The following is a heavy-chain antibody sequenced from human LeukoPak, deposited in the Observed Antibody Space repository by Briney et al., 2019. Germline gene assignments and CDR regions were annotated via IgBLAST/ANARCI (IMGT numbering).Heavy chain of an antibody. CDR2: IYYSGST. D-gene: IGHD3-22*01. Sequence: PSETLSLTCTDSGGSISSYYWSWLRQPPGKGLEWIGYIYYSGSTNYNPSLKSRVTISVDTSKNQFSLKLSSVTAADTAVYYCAREHYYDSSGFRFDPWGQGTLVTVSS. CDR1: GGSISSYY. V-gene: IGHV4-59*01. CDR3: AREHYYDSSGFRFDP. J-gene: IGHJ5*02.